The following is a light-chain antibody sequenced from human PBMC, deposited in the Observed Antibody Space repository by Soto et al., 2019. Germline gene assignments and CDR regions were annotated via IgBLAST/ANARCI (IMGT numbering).Light chain of an antibody. Sequence: EIVLTQSPGTLSLSPGERATLSCRASRSVSSSYLAWYQQKPGQAPRLLIYGASSRATGIPDRFSGSGSGTDFTLTISRLEPEDFAVYYCQQYGSSPLLTFGGGTKVDIK. CDR3: QQYGSSPLLT. CDR1: RSVSSSY. J-gene: IGKJ4*01. CDR2: GAS. V-gene: IGKV3-20*01.